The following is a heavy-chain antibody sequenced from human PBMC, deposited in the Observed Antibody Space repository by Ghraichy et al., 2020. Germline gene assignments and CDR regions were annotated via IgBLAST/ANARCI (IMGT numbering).Heavy chain of an antibody. D-gene: IGHD6-13*01. CDR1: GFTFSNAW. Sequence: ESLNISCAASGFTFSNAWMSWVRQAPGKGLEWVGRIKSKTDGGTTDYAAPVKGRFTISRDDSKNTLYLQMNSLKTEDTAVYYCTTEDVIAAAGYYYYYGMDVWGQGTTVTVSS. CDR2: IKSKTDGGTT. V-gene: IGHV3-15*01. CDR3: TTEDVIAAAGYYYYYGMDV. J-gene: IGHJ6*02.